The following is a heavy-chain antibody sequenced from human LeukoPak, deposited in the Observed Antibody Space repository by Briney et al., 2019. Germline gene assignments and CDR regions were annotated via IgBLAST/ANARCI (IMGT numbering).Heavy chain of an antibody. CDR3: ARDGGTRLKYSYGYGDY. CDR2: ISSSGDTI. Sequence: GGSLRLSCAASGFTFSNAWMSWVRHAPGKGLERVSYISSSGDTIHYADSVKGRFTISRDNAKNSLYLQMNSLRAEDTAVYYCARDGGTRLKYSYGYGDYWGQGTLVIVSS. J-gene: IGHJ4*02. CDR1: GFTFSNAW. V-gene: IGHV3-11*04. D-gene: IGHD5-18*01.